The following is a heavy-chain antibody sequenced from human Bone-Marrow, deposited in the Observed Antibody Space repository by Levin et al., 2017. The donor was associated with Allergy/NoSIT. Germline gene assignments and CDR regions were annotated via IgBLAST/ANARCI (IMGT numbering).Heavy chain of an antibody. V-gene: IGHV4-61*01. CDR3: LRAHAVSSGWFGEYYFDY. Sequence: SQTLSLTCNVSGGSVSSGSYYWSWIRQPPGKGLEWIGYIYYTGSTAYNPSLKSRVAISIDTWKNQLSLKLSSVTAADTAVYSCLRAHAVSSGWFGEYYFDYWGQGTLVTVSS. CDR1: GGSVSSGSYY. J-gene: IGHJ4*02. D-gene: IGHD6-19*01. CDR2: IYYTGST.